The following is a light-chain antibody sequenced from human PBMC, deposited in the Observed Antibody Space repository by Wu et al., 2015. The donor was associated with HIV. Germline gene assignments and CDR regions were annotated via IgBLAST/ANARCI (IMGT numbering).Light chain of an antibody. Sequence: AIQLTQSPSSLSASIGDRVNITCRASQDIFTYLAWYQQTPGKAPRVLIYDASTLQNGVSSRFSGSGSGTDFTLTTSGLQREDFAVYFCQQLNSFPLTFGQGSRLEI. J-gene: IGKJ5*01. CDR1: QDIFTY. CDR3: QQLNSFPLT. CDR2: DAS. V-gene: IGKV1-13*02.